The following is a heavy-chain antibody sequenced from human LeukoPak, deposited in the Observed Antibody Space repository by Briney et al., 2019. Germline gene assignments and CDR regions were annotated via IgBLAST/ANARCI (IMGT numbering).Heavy chain of an antibody. CDR2: IYYSGST. D-gene: IGHD3-10*01. J-gene: IGHJ4*02. Sequence: SETLSLTCTVSGGSISSSSYYWGWIRQPPGKGLEWIGSIYYSGSTYYNPSLKSRVTISVDTSKNQFSLKLSSVTAADAAVYYCARSMVRGVNTYYFDYWGQGTLVTVSS. V-gene: IGHV4-39*07. CDR3: ARSMVRGVNTYYFDY. CDR1: GGSISSSSYY.